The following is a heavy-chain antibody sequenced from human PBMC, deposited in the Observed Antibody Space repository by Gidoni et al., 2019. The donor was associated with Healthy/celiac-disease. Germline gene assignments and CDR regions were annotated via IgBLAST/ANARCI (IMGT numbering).Heavy chain of an antibody. CDR3: ARHLFGSGKETEQYFDS. V-gene: IGHV4-39*01. D-gene: IGHD3-10*01. CDR1: GGPISSSSYN. CDR2: IDSSGRT. J-gene: IGHJ4*02. Sequence: QLQLQVSGPGLVKHSATRHLTCTVSGGPISSSSYNWGWIRQPPGKGLEWIGCIDSSGRTYHNPSRKLRFTISVDTYKNQFSLELSSVTAADTAVDDFARHLFGSGKETEQYFDSWGQGTLFTVSS.